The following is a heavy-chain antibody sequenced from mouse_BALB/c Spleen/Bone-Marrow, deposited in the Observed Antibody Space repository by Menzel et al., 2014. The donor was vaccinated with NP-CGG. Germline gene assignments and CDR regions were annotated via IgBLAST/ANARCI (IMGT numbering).Heavy chain of an antibody. J-gene: IGHJ4*01. Sequence: EVQLVESGAELVKPGASVKLSCTASGSNIKDTYMHWVKQRPEQGLEWIGRIDPANGNTKYDPKFQGKATITADTSSNTAYLQLSSLTSEDTAVYYCARGLLQYYYAMDYWGQGASVTVSS. CDR2: IDPANGNT. V-gene: IGHV14-3*02. CDR3: ARGLLQYYYAMDY. CDR1: GSNIKDTY. D-gene: IGHD2-3*01.